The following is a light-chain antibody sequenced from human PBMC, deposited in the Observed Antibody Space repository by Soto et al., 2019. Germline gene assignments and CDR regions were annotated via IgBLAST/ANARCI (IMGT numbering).Light chain of an antibody. CDR2: GAS. V-gene: IGKV3D-20*02. J-gene: IGKJ5*01. Sequence: EIVLTHSPATLSLSPVERSTLSSXXSQSVSSSYLAWYQQKPGQAPRLLIYGASSRATGIPDRFSGSGSGTDFTLTISSLEPEDFAVYYCQQRSNWPFTFGQGTRLEIK. CDR3: QQRSNWPFT. CDR1: QSVSSSY.